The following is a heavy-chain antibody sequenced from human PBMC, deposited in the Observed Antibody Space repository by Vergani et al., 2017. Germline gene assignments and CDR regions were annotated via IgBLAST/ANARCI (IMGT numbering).Heavy chain of an antibody. CDR1: GYSFTSYW. CDR3: ARHRGWGLVVXAATPWYYYYGMDV. CDR2: IYPGDSDT. V-gene: IGHV5-51*01. J-gene: IGHJ6*02. Sequence: EVQLVQSGAEVKKPGESVKISCKGSGYSFTSYWIGWVRQMPGKGLEWMGIIYPGDSDTRYSPSFQGKVTISADKSISTAYLQWSSLKASDTAMYYCARHRGWGLVVXAATPWYYYYGMDVWGQGTTVTVSS. D-gene: IGHD2-15*01.